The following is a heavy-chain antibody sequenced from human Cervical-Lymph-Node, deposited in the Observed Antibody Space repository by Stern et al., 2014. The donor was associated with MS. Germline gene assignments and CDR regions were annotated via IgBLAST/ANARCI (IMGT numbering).Heavy chain of an antibody. CDR2: IYYSGST. D-gene: IGHD5-18*01. CDR3: ARLSGYRYGQPVDFDY. Sequence: QVHLQESGPGLVRPSETLSLTCTVSGGSFSSYYWSWIRQPPGKGPEWIGYIYYSGSTNYNPSLKSRVTISVDMSKKQFSLTLSSVTAADTAVYYCARLSGYRYGQPVDFDYWGQGALVTVSS. J-gene: IGHJ4*02. V-gene: IGHV4-59*01. CDR1: GGSFSSYY.